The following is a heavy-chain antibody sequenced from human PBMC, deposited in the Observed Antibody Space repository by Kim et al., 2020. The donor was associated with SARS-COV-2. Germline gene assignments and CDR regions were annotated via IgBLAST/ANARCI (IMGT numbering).Heavy chain of an antibody. CDR2: IIPIFGTA. V-gene: IGHV1-69*13. Sequence: SVKVSCKASGGTFSSYAISWVRQAPGQGLEWMGGIIPIFGTANYAQKFQGRVTITADESTSTAYMELSSLRSEDTAVYYCAREVRWLVVNREYYFDYWGQGTLVTVSS. CDR1: GGTFSSYA. CDR3: AREVRWLVVNREYYFDY. J-gene: IGHJ4*02. D-gene: IGHD3-22*01.